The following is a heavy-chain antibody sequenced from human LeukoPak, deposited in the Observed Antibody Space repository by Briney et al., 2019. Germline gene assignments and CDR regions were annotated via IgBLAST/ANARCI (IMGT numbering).Heavy chain of an antibody. CDR2: IRIEAYGGAN. Sequence: SLRLSCTASGFSFCDYACNWVRQAPGKGLEWGGFIRIEAYGGANDLAAAARGRFTISRDDSKNVAYLQMNSLATEAAAEYYCTRHGPCSSGWSYFDYWGQGTLVTVSS. V-gene: IGHV3-49*04. J-gene: IGHJ4*02. CDR3: TRHGPCSSGWSYFDY. D-gene: IGHD6-19*01. CDR1: GFSFCDYA.